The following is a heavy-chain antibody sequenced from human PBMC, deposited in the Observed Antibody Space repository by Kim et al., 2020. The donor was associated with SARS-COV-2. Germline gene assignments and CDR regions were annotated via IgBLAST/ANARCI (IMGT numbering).Heavy chain of an antibody. CDR1: GFTFSSYW. V-gene: IGHV3-74*01. D-gene: IGHD6-13*01. CDR2: INSDGSST. Sequence: GGSLRLSCAASGFTFSSYWMHWVRQAPGKGLVWVSRINSDGSSTCYADSVKGRFTISRDNAKNTLYLQMNSLRAEDTAVYYCARDGDIIGAGNWFDHWGQGTLVTVSS. CDR3: ARDGDIIGAGNWFDH. J-gene: IGHJ5*02.